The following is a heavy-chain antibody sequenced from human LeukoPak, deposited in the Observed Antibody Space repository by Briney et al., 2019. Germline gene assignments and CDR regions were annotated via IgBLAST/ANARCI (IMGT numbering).Heavy chain of an antibody. D-gene: IGHD3-10*01. J-gene: IGHJ4*02. CDR3: ARFYGSGSYYHYYFDY. CDR1: GGSISSGGYY. Sequence: SETLSLTCTVSGGSISSGGYYWSWIRQHPGKGLEWIGYIYYSGSTYYNPSLKSRVTISVDTSKNQFSLKLSSVSAADTAVYYCARFYGSGSYYHYYFDYWGQGTLVTVSS. CDR2: IYYSGST. V-gene: IGHV4-31*03.